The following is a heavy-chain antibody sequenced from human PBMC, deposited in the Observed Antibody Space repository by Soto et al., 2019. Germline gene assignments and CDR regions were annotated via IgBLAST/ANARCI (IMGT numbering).Heavy chain of an antibody. CDR1: GGTFSSYT. Sequence: SVKVSCKASGGTFSSYTISWVRQAPGQGLEWMGRIIPILGIANYAQKFQGRVTITADKSTSTAYMELSSLRSEDTAVYYCARDYQEYSSSGFDYWGQGTLVTVSS. CDR3: ARDYQEYSSSGFDY. CDR2: IIPILGIA. V-gene: IGHV1-69*04. J-gene: IGHJ4*02. D-gene: IGHD6-6*01.